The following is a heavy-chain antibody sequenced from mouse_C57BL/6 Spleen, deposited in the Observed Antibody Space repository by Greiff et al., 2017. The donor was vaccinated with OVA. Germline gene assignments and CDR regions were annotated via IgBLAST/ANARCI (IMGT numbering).Heavy chain of an antibody. CDR3: AREGGDYPYWYFDV. D-gene: IGHD2-4*01. CDR1: GYTFTSYW. Sequence: QFQLQQPGAELVKPGASVKMSCKASGYTFTSYWITWVKQRPGQGLEWIGDIYPGSGSTNYNEKFKSKATLTVDTSSSTAYMQLSSLTSEDSAVYYCAREGGDYPYWYFDVWGTGTTVTVSS. CDR2: IYPGSGST. V-gene: IGHV1-55*01. J-gene: IGHJ1*03.